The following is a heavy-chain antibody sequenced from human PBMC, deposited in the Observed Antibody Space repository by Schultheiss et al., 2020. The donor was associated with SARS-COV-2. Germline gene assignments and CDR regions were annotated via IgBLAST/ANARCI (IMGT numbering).Heavy chain of an antibody. D-gene: IGHD5-18*01. J-gene: IGHJ6*02. Sequence: GGSLRLSCAASGFSFSSYAMNWVRQAPGKGLEWVAVIWYDGSNKYYADSVKGRFTISRDNSKNTLYLQMNSLRAEDTAVYYCARDQRGYSYGYSYYYYGMDVWGQGTTVTVSS. CDR2: IWYDGSNK. CDR1: GFSFSSYA. CDR3: ARDQRGYSYGYSYYYYGMDV. V-gene: IGHV3-33*08.